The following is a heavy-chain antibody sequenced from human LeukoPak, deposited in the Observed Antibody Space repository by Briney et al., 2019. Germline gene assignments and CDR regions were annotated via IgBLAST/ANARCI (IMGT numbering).Heavy chain of an antibody. CDR2: TYYRSKWYN. Sequence: SQTLSLTCAISGDCVSSNSATWNCITQSPSRGLEWLVRTYYRSKWYNDYAVSVKSRITINPDTSKNQFSLQLNSVTPEDTAVYFCARASLGSSWPSFDYWGQGTLVTVSS. J-gene: IGHJ4*02. D-gene: IGHD6-13*01. V-gene: IGHV6-1*01. CDR1: GDCVSSNSAT. CDR3: ARASLGSSWPSFDY.